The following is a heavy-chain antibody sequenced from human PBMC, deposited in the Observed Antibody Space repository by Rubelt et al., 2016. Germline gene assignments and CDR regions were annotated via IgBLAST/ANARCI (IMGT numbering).Heavy chain of an antibody. CDR1: GGSISSSSYY. V-gene: IGHV4-39*01. CDR2: IYYSGST. J-gene: IGHJ4*02. Sequence: QLQLQESGPGLVKPSETLSLTCTVSGGSISSSSYYWGWIRQPPGKGLEWIGSIYYSGSTYYNPSLKSRVTIAVDTSKNQSSLKLSSVTAADTAVYYWARLSSGWYYFDYWGQGTLVTVSS. CDR3: ARLSSGWYYFDY. D-gene: IGHD6-19*01.